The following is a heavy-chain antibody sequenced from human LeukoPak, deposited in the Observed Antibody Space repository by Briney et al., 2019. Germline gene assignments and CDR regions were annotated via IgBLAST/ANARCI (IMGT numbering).Heavy chain of an antibody. V-gene: IGHV3-7*01. J-gene: IGHJ4*02. CDR1: GFTFSTYA. CDR3: ASERPSSSWYDY. Sequence: GGSLRLSCAASGFTFSTYAMNWLRQAPGKGLEWVANIYQDGREKYYVTSVRGRFTISRDNAKNSLYLQMDSLRAEDTGVYYCASERPSSSWYDYWGQGTLVTVSS. D-gene: IGHD6-13*01. CDR2: IYQDGREK.